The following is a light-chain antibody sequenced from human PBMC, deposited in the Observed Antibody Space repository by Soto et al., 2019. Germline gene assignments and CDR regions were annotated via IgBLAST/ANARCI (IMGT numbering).Light chain of an antibody. CDR2: GAS. J-gene: IGKJ2*01. V-gene: IGKV3-20*01. Sequence: IVLTQSPGTLSLSPGERATLSCRASQSVSSSYLAWYQQKPGQAPRLLIYGASSRATGIPDRFSGSGSGTDFTLTISRLEPEDFAVYYCQQYGSSPPYTFGQGTKLEIQ. CDR3: QQYGSSPPYT. CDR1: QSVSSSY.